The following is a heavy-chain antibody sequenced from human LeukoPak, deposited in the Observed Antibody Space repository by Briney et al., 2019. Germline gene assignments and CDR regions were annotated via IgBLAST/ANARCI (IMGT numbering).Heavy chain of an antibody. Sequence: SETLCLSCTVSGGSVSSGRYYWSWIRQPPGKGLEWIGYFYYTGSTNYNPSLKRRVTLSVDTSKNQFSLKLSSVTAADTAVYYCARDGKYAEYFQDWGQGSLVTVCS. CDR3: ARDGKYAEYFQD. J-gene: IGHJ1*01. V-gene: IGHV4-61*01. CDR1: GGSVSSGRYY. CDR2: FYYTGST. D-gene: IGHD1-1*01.